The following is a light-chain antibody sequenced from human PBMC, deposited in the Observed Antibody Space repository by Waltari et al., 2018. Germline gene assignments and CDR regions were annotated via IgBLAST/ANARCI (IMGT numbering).Light chain of an antibody. Sequence: QSALTQRPSLSGTPGQGVTISCSGASSNIGVNDVIWYQQFPGTAPKLLIYSNYRRPSGVPERFSGSKSGISASLAISGLQSEDEADYYCATWDDKLNGVLFGGGTKLTVL. CDR3: ATWDDKLNGVL. J-gene: IGLJ3*02. CDR2: SNY. CDR1: SSNIGVND. V-gene: IGLV1-44*01.